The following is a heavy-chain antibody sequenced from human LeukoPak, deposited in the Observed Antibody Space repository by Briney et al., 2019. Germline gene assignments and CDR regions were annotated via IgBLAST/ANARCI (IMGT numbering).Heavy chain of an antibody. J-gene: IGHJ3*02. CDR1: GGSISSGGYY. Sequence: PSQTLSLTCTVSGGSISSGGYYWSWIRQHPGKGLEWIGYIYYSGSTYYNPSLKSRVTISVDTSKNQFSLKLSSVTAADTAVYYCARVAGGYDYVWGRTRGAFDIWGQGTMVTVSS. CDR3: ARVAGGYDYVWGRTRGAFDI. CDR2: IYYSGST. D-gene: IGHD3-16*01. V-gene: IGHV4-31*03.